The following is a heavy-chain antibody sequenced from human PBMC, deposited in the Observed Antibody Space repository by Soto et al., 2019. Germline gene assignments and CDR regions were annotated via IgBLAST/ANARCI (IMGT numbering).Heavy chain of an antibody. J-gene: IGHJ4*02. Sequence: GSLRLSCAASGFTFSSYAMSWVRQAPGKGLEWVSAISGSGGSTYYADSVKGRFTISRDNSKNTLYLQMNSLRAEDTAVYYCAKDSEPVARRYFDWLLSSYFDYWGQGTLVTVS. CDR2: ISGSGGST. CDR3: AKDSEPVARRYFDWLLSSYFDY. V-gene: IGHV3-23*01. D-gene: IGHD3-9*01. CDR1: GFTFSSYA.